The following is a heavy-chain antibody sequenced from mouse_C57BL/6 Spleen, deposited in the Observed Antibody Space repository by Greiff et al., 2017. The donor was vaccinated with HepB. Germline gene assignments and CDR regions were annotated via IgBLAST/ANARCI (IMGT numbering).Heavy chain of an antibody. V-gene: IGHV14-4*01. CDR3: TTYYSNPFAY. D-gene: IGHD2-5*01. Sequence: EVQLQQSGAELVRPGASVKLSCTASGFNIKDDYMHWVKQRPEQGLEWIGWIDPENGDTEYASKFQGKATITADTSSNTAYLQLSSLTSEDTAVYYLTTYYSNPFAYWGQGTLVTVSA. CDR2: IDPENGDT. J-gene: IGHJ3*01. CDR1: GFNIKDDY.